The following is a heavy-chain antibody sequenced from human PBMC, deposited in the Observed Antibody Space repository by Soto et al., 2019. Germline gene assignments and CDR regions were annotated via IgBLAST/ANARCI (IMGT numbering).Heavy chain of an antibody. D-gene: IGHD2-21*01. J-gene: IGHJ3*02. CDR3: VRGVNPFDI. V-gene: IGHV3-74*02. Sequence: EVQLLESGGGLVQPGGSLRLSCAASGFTFSTYAMSWVRQAPGKGLEWVSRINSDGRSTDYADSVKGRFTISRDNAKNTLYLQMNSLRAEDTAVYYCVRGVNPFDIWGQGTMVTVSS. CDR2: INSDGRST. CDR1: GFTFSTYA.